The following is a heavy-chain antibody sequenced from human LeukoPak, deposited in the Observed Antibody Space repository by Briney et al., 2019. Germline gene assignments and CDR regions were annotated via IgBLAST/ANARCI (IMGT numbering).Heavy chain of an antibody. CDR1: GDSISSYY. D-gene: IGHD1-14*01. V-gene: IGHV4-4*07. CDR2: IYASGTT. CDR3: ARVRDPRYNFFDS. J-gene: IGHJ4*02. Sequence: PSETLSLTCTVSGDSISSYYWTWIRQSAAKVLEWIGRIYASGTTNYNPSLKSRVIMSIDTSKNQFSLRVNSVTAADTAVYYCARVRDPRYNFFDSWGQGTLVTVSS.